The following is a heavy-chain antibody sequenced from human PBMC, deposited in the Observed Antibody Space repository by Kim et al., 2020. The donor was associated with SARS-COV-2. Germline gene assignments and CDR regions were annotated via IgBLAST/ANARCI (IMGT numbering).Heavy chain of an antibody. CDR2: IGGAGTIT. CDR3: AKSIHGYTRSLFPHYAMDG. Sequence: GGSLRLSCTASGFTFSSCGMSWVRQAPGKGLEWVSIIGGAGTITYYADSVKGRFTISRDNSKNTLHLQMSSLRDDDTATYYCAKSIHGYTRSLFPHYAMDGWGPGTTVIVSS. CDR1: GFTFSSCG. V-gene: IGHV3-23*01. D-gene: IGHD1-1*01. J-gene: IGHJ6*02.